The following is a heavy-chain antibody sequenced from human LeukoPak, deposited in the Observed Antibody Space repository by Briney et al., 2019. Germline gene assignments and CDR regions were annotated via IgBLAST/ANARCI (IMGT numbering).Heavy chain of an antibody. CDR1: GYTFTSYG. CDR2: ISAYNGNT. D-gene: IGHD3-22*01. CDR3: ARGDDSSGLIDY. V-gene: IGHV1-18*01. J-gene: IGHJ4*02. Sequence: ASLKVSCKASGYTFTSYGISWVRQAPGQRLEWMGWISAYNGNTNYAQKLQGRVTMTTDTSTSTAYMELSRLRSDDTAVYYCARGDDSSGLIDYWGQGTLVTVSS.